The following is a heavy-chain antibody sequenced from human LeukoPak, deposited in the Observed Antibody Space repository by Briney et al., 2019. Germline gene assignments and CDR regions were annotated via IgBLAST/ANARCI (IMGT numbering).Heavy chain of an antibody. V-gene: IGHV4-39*01. J-gene: IGHJ4*02. CDR1: GASVSGSNYY. CDR2: IYSSGST. D-gene: IGHD1-26*01. Sequence: SETLSLTCAVSGASVSGSNYYWGWIRQPPGKVLEWIGNIYSSGSTYYNASLQSRVTISIDTSKNQFSLRLNSVTAADTAMYYCAKSGGYGLIDYWGQGTRVTVSS. CDR3: AKSGGYGLIDY.